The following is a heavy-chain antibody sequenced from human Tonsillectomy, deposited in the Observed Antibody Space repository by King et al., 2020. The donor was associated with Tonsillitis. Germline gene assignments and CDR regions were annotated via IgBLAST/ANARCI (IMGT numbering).Heavy chain of an antibody. D-gene: IGHD5-18*01. Sequence: QLVQSGGGLVKPGGSLRLSCAASGFTFSSYSMNWVRQAPGKGLEWVSSISGSSSYIYYADSVKGRFTISRDNAKNSLYLKMNSLRAEDTAVYYCVRDSGYSYGYWGEFDPWGQGTLVTVSS. V-gene: IGHV3-21*01. J-gene: IGHJ5*02. CDR3: VRDSGYSYGYWGEFDP. CDR2: ISGSSSYI. CDR1: GFTFSSYS.